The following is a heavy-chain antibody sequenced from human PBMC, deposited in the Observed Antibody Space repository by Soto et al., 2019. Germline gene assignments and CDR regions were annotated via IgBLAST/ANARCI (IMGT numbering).Heavy chain of an antibody. V-gene: IGHV3-30-3*01. CDR3: ARGDREDILVVVGVRPGEYGVDI. CDR1: GFTFRNHA. CDR2: IAYDGSNA. D-gene: IGHD2-15*01. Sequence: QVQLVESGGGVVQPGGSLRLSCAASGFTFRNHAMHWVRQAPGKGLECLAVIAYDGSNAFYRDSVKGRFTVSRDNSKNTLYLHMDSLGFEDTGVYYCARGDREDILVVVGVRPGEYGVDIWGQGTTVTVSS. J-gene: IGHJ6*02.